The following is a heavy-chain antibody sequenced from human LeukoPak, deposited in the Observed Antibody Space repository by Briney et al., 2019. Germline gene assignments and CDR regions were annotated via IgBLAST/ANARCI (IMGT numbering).Heavy chain of an antibody. CDR3: ARNLEYSSSSGAFDI. Sequence: ASVKVSCKASGYTFAAYYMHWVRQAPGQGLESMGWINPNSGGSNYAQKFQGRVTMTRDTSITTAYMELTRLTSDDTAMYYCARNLEYSSSSGAFDIWGQGTMFTVSS. J-gene: IGHJ3*02. V-gene: IGHV1-2*02. CDR1: GYTFAAYY. D-gene: IGHD6-6*01. CDR2: INPNSGGS.